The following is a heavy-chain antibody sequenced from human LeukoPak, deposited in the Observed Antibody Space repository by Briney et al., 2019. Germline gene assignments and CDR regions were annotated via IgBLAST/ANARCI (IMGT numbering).Heavy chain of an antibody. CDR2: IYSGGSP. CDR1: GFTVSNNY. CDR3: ARDSWDYV. D-gene: IGHD3-16*01. V-gene: IGHV3-53*01. Sequence: GGSLRLSCAASGFTVSNNYMSWVRQVPGKGLEWVSVIYSGGSPFYADSVKGRFTISRDNSKNTLYLQMNSLRAEDTAVYYCARDSWDYVGGQGTLVTVSS. J-gene: IGHJ4*02.